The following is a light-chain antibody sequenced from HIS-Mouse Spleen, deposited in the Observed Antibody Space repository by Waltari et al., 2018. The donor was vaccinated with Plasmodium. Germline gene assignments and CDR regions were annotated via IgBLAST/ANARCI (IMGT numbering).Light chain of an antibody. CDR1: SSDVGGYNY. Sequence: QSALTQPRSVSGSPGQSVTISCTGTSSDVGGYNYVSWYQKHPGKAPKLMIYDVSKGPSGVPDRFSGSKSGNTASLTISGLQAEEEADYYCCSYAGSYTVVFGGGTKLTVL. J-gene: IGLJ2*01. CDR2: DVS. V-gene: IGLV2-11*01. CDR3: CSYAGSYTVV.